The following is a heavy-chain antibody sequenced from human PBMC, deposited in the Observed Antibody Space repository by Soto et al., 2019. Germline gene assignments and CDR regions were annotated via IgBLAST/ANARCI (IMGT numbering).Heavy chain of an antibody. CDR3: ARGGARYSSSSGAGVYYYYYGMDV. Sequence: ASVKVSCKASGDTFTGYYMHCVRQAPGQGLERMGWINPNSGGTNYAQKFQGWVTMTRDTSISTAYMELSRLRSDDTAVYYCARGGARYSSSSGAGVYYYYYGMDVWGQGTTVTVSS. CDR1: GDTFTGYY. D-gene: IGHD6-6*01. CDR2: INPNSGGT. J-gene: IGHJ6*02. V-gene: IGHV1-2*04.